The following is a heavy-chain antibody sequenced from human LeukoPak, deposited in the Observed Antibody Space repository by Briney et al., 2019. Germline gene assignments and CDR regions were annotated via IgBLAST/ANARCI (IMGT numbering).Heavy chain of an antibody. J-gene: IGHJ6*02. CDR2: IDPSDSYT. CDR3: ARYYYYGMDV. Sequence: GESLKISCKGSGYSFTSYWISWVRQMPGKGLEWMGRIDPSDSYTNYSPSLQGHVTISAGKSISTAYLQWSSLKASDTAMYYCARYYYYGMDVWGQGTTVTVSS. CDR1: GYSFTSYW. V-gene: IGHV5-10-1*01.